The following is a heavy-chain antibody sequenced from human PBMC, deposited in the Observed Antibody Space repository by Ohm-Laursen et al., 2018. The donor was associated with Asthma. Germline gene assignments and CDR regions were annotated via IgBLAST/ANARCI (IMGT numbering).Heavy chain of an antibody. J-gene: IGHJ4*02. CDR2: MNPNSGNT. CDR1: GYTFSSYD. D-gene: IGHD5-18*01. V-gene: IGHV1-8*01. Sequence: SVKVSCKASGYTFSSYDINWVRQATGQGLEWMGWMNPNSGNTGYAQKFQGRVTMTRNTSISTAYMELSSLRSEDTAVYYCARSYSYGPYYFDYWGQGTLVTVSS. CDR3: ARSYSYGPYYFDY.